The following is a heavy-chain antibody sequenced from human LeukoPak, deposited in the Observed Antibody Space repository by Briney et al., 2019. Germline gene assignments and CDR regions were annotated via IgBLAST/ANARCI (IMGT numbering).Heavy chain of an antibody. Sequence: PGGSLRLSCAASGFTFSSYSMNWVRQAPGKGLEWVSSISSSSSYIYYADSVKGRFTISRDNAKNSLYLQMNSLRAEDTAVYYCARVQSGYMAIDYWGQGTLVTVSS. CDR1: GFTFSSYS. J-gene: IGHJ4*02. D-gene: IGHD5-18*01. CDR3: ARVQSGYMAIDY. CDR2: ISSSSSYI. V-gene: IGHV3-21*01.